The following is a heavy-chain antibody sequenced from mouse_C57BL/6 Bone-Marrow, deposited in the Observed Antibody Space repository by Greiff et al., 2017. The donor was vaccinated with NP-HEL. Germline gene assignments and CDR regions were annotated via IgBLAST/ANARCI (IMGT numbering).Heavy chain of an antibody. CDR3: ARLNYYGSSYDAMDY. CDR2: IYPRSGNT. D-gene: IGHD1-1*01. CDR1: GYTFTSYG. V-gene: IGHV1-81*01. Sequence: LVESGAELARPGASVKLSCKASGYTFTSYGISWVKQRTGQGLEWIGEIYPRSGNTYYNEKFKGKATLTADKSSSTAYMELRSLTSEDSAVYFCARLNYYGSSYDAMDYWGQGTSVTVSS. J-gene: IGHJ4*01.